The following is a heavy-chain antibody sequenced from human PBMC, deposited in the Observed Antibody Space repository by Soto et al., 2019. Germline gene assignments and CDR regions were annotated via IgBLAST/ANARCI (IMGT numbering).Heavy chain of an antibody. Sequence: EVQLVESGGGLVQPGGSLRLSCSACGFTVSSNYMSWVRQAPGKGLEWVSVIYSGGSTYYADSVKGRFTISRHNSKNTLYLQMNSLRAEATAVYYCARVLGEYGSDTFDIWGKGTMVTVS. D-gene: IGHD3-10*01. CDR2: IYSGGST. CDR1: GFTVSSNY. V-gene: IGHV3-53*04. CDR3: ARVLGEYGSDTFDI. J-gene: IGHJ3*02.